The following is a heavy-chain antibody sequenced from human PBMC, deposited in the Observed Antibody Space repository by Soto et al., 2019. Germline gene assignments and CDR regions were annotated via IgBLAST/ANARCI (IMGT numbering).Heavy chain of an antibody. CDR1: GYTFTSYA. CDR2: INAGNANT. D-gene: IGHD3-3*01. CDR3: ARTSGYYFYDY. J-gene: IGHJ4*02. Sequence: QVQLVQSGAEVKKPGASVKVCCKAFGYTFTSYAMHWVRQAPGQRLEWMGWINAGNANTKYSQKFQGRVTITRDTSASTAYMELSSLRSEDTAVYYCARTSGYYFYDYWGQGTLVTVSS. V-gene: IGHV1-3*01.